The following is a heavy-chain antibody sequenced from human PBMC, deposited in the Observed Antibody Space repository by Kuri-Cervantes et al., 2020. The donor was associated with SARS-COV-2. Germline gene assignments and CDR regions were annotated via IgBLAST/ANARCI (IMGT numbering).Heavy chain of an antibody. CDR1: GYSFTSYW. V-gene: IGHV5-10-1*01. Sequence: KVSCKGSGYSFTSYWISWVRQMPGKGLERMGRIDPSDSYTNYSPSFQGHVTISADKSISTAYLQWSSLKASDTAMYYCARHDYDSSGYYYAYYGMDVWGQGTTVTVSS. CDR3: ARHDYDSSGYYYAYYGMDV. CDR2: IDPSDSYT. J-gene: IGHJ6*02. D-gene: IGHD3-22*01.